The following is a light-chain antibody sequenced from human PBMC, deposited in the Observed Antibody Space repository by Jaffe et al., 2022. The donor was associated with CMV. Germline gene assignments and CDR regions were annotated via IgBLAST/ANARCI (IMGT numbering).Light chain of an antibody. Sequence: SFELTQPPSMSVSPGQTASITCFGDKLGDRYVCWYQQKPGQSPLLVIYQDRKRPSGIPERFSGSNSGNTATLTISGTQPMDEADYYCQAWDSSLVFGGGTKLTVL. CDR2: QDR. CDR1: KLGDRY. V-gene: IGLV3-1*01. CDR3: QAWDSSLV. J-gene: IGLJ2*01.